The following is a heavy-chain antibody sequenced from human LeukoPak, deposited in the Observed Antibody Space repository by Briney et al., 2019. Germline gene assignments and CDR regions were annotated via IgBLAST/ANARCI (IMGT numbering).Heavy chain of an antibody. CDR2: ISVYNGNT. J-gene: IGHJ4*02. V-gene: IGHV1-18*01. CDR1: GYTFTSYG. Sequence: ASVKVSCKASGYTFTSYGISWVRQAPGQGLEWMGWISVYNGNTNYAQKLQGRVTMTTDTSTSTAYMELRSLRSDDTAAYYCARDRATGTGLFRDYWGQGTLVTVSS. D-gene: IGHD1-1*01. CDR3: ARDRATGTGLFRDY.